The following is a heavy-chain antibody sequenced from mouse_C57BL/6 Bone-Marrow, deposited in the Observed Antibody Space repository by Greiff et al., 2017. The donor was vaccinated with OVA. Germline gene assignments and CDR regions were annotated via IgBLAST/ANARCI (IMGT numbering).Heavy chain of an antibody. Sequence: VQLKQSGPVLVKPGASVKMSCKASGYTLTDYYMNWVKQSHGKSLEWIGVINPYNGGTSYNQKFKGKATLTVDKSSSTAYMELNSLTSEDSAVYYCARILNWDEAYWGQGTLVTVSA. CDR1: GYTLTDYY. V-gene: IGHV1-19*01. CDR3: ARILNWDEAY. D-gene: IGHD4-1*01. J-gene: IGHJ3*01. CDR2: INPYNGGT.